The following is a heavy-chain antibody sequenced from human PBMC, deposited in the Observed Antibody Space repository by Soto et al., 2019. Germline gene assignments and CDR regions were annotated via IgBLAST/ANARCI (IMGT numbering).Heavy chain of an antibody. J-gene: IGHJ6*02. CDR1: GRTFSSYS. V-gene: IGHV1-69*06. Sequence: SAKVSCKASGRTFSSYSISWVRQAPGQVLEWMGGLIPIFSTANYAPKFQGRLTITGDKSTSTADMELSRLSSDDTPVYCCAGAYCSSTSCYLGYHYVMYVWG. CDR3: AGAYCSSTSCYLGYHYVMYV. D-gene: IGHD2-2*01. CDR2: LIPIFSTA.